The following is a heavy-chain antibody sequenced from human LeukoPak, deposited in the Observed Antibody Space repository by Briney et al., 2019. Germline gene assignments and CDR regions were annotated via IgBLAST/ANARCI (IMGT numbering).Heavy chain of an antibody. CDR1: GFTFSIFE. J-gene: IGHJ3*02. Sequence: GGSLRLSCAASGFTFSIFEMNWVRQAPGKGLEWVSYISSSGSTIYYADSVKGRFTTSRDNAKNSLYLQMNSLRAEDTAVYYCARDKSIAARNAFDIWGQGTMVIVSS. V-gene: IGHV3-48*03. CDR2: ISSSGSTI. D-gene: IGHD6-6*01. CDR3: ARDKSIAARNAFDI.